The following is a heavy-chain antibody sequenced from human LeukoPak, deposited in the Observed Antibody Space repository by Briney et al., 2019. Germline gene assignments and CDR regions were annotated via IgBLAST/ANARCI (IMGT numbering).Heavy chain of an antibody. CDR3: AKGGGYEAQYYYYYLDV. CDR2: INHSGST. V-gene: IGHV4-34*01. D-gene: IGHD5-12*01. J-gene: IGHJ6*03. Sequence: SETLSLTCAVYGGSFSAYYWSWIRQPPGKGLEWIGEINHSGSTNYSPSLKSRVTISVDTPKNQFSLKLRSVTAADTAVYYCAKGGGYEAQYYYYYLDVWGKGTTVTISS. CDR1: GGSFSAYY.